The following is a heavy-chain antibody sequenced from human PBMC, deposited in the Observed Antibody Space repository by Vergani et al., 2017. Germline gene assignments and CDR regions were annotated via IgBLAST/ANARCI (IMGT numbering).Heavy chain of an antibody. J-gene: IGHJ6*03. CDR1: GFSLSTSGVG. CDR3: ARIPSPLYYYYYYMDV. Sequence: QITLKESGPTLVKPTQTLTLTCTFSGFSLSTSGVGVGWIRQPPGKALEWLALIFSNDDKSYSTSLKSRLTISKDTSKSQVVLTMTNMDPVDTATYYCARIPSPLYYYYYYMDVWGKGTTVTVSS. V-gene: IGHV2-26*01. CDR2: IFSNDDK.